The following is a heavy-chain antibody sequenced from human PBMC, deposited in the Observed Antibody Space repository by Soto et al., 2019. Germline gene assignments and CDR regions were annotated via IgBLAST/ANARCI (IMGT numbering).Heavy chain of an antibody. J-gene: IGHJ3*02. D-gene: IGHD2-2*01. CDR2: IFYSGST. V-gene: IGHV4-31*03. CDR3: ASYQQSYAFDI. Sequence: SETLSLTCTVSGCSISSGSYYWSWIRQHPGKGLEWIGYIFYSGSTYYNPSLKSRVTISVDTSKNQFSLKLSSVTAADTAVYYCASYQQSYAFDIWGQGTMVTVSS. CDR1: GCSISSGSYY.